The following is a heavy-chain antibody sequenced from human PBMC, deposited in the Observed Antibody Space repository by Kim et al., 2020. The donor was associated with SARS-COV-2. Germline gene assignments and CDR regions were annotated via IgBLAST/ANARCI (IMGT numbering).Heavy chain of an antibody. CDR1: GFTFSSYW. J-gene: IGHJ4*02. Sequence: GGSLRLSCVASGFTFSSYWMSWVRQAPGKGLEWVANIKQDGNEKYYVDSVMGRFTISRDNAKNSLYLQMNSLRAEDTAVYYCAKVSIAAPGSDYWGQGTLVTVSS. D-gene: IGHD6-13*01. CDR2: IKQDGNEK. CDR3: AKVSIAAPGSDY. V-gene: IGHV3-7*03.